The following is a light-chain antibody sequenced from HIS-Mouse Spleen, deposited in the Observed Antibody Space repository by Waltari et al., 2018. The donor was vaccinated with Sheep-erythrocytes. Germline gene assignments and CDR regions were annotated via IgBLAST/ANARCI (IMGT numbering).Light chain of an antibody. CDR1: QDISNY. V-gene: IGKV1-33*01. Sequence: DIQMTQSPSSLSASVGDRVPITCQASQDISNYLNWYQHKPGKAPKLLIYDASNLETGVPSRFSGSGSGTDFTFTISSLQPEDIATYYCQQYDNLPLTFGGGTKVEIK. CDR3: QQYDNLPLT. CDR2: DAS. J-gene: IGKJ4*01.